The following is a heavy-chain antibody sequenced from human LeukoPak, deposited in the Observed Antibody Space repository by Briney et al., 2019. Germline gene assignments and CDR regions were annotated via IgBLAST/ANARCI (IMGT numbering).Heavy chain of an antibody. D-gene: IGHD3-22*01. CDR2: IIPIFGTA. Sequence: SVKVSCKASGYTFTDYYMHWVRQAPGQGLEWMGGIIPIFGTANYAQKFQGRVTITADESTSTAYMELSSLRSEDTAVYYCARVGGYYDSSGYYSPWGQGTLVTVSS. CDR3: ARVGGYYDSSGYYSP. V-gene: IGHV1-69*13. J-gene: IGHJ5*02. CDR1: GYTFTDYY.